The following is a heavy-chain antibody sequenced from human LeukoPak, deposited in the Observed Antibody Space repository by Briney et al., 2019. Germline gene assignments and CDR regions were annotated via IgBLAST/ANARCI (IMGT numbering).Heavy chain of an antibody. CDR2: ISGGGVTT. V-gene: IGHV3-23*01. CDR1: GFTFSNYA. D-gene: IGHD1-26*01. J-gene: IGHJ5*02. CDR3: AKDASGSSRRWFDP. Sequence: GGSLRLSCEASGFTFSNYAMSWVRQAPGKGLEWVSVISGGGVTTDYADPVKSRFTISRDNSKNTLYLQMNSLRAEDTAVYYCAKDASGSSRRWFDPWGQGTLVTVSS.